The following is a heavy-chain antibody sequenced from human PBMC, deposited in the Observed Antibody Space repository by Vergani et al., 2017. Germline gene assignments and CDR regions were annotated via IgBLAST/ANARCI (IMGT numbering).Heavy chain of an antibody. CDR1: GGSISSYY. V-gene: IGHV4-59*01. D-gene: IGHD2-15*01. J-gene: IGHJ4*02. CDR3: ARGICLGGSCDKPLFDY. CDR2: IHYSGST. Sequence: QVQLQESGPGLVKPSETLSLTCTVSGGSISSYYWRWIRQPPGKGLEWIGYIHYSGSTNYNPSLKSRVTISVYTSKNQFSLKLSSVTAAATAVYYCARGICLGGSCDKPLFDYWGQGILVTVSS.